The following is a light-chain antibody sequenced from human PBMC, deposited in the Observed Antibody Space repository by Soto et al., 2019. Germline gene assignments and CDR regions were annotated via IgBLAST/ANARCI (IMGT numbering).Light chain of an antibody. J-gene: IGKJ1*01. CDR1: QGISSY. CDR2: KAS. V-gene: IGKV1-5*03. CDR3: QHYNSYSEA. Sequence: IQLTQSPSSLSASVGDRVTITCRASQGISSYLAWYQQKPGKAPKLLIYKASTLKSGVPSRFSGSGSGTEFTLTISSLQPDYFATYYCQHYNSYSEAFGQGTKLDIK.